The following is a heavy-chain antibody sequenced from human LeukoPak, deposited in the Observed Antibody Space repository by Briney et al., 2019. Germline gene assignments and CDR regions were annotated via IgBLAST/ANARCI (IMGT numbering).Heavy chain of an antibody. CDR3: AREGYYYDSSGYYYVDY. CDR1: GGSISTYY. J-gene: IGHJ4*02. D-gene: IGHD3-22*01. Sequence: SETLSLTCTVSGGSISTYYWSWIRQPAGKGLEWIGRIYTSGSTNYNPSLKSRVTMSVDTSKNQFSLKLSSVTAADTAVYYCAREGYYYDSSGYYYVDYWGQGTLVTVSS. V-gene: IGHV4-4*07. CDR2: IYTSGST.